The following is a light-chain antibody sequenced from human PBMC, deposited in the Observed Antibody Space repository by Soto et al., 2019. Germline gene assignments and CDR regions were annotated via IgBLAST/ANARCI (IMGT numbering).Light chain of an antibody. CDR2: GAS. V-gene: IGKV3-15*01. CDR1: QSVGSN. J-gene: IGKJ2*01. Sequence: EIVMTQSPATLSVSPGERATLSCRTSQSVGSNLAWYQQKPGQAPRLLIYGASTRATGIPARFSGSGSGTEFTLTINSPQSEDFAVYYCQQYDNWPPYTFGQGTKLEIK. CDR3: QQYDNWPPYT.